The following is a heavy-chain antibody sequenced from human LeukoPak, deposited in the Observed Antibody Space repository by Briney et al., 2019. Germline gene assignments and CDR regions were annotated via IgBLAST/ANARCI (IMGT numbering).Heavy chain of an antibody. Sequence: SETLSLTCTVSGDSVNSATFYWAWIRQSPGKGLELIGYTYNRGNTYYNPSLNSRVTISVDTSKNQFSLKLRSVTAADSAVHYCARDFWAATGAFEIWGQGASVTVSS. V-gene: IGHV4-61*01. CDR3: ARDFWAATGAFEI. CDR1: GDSVNSATFY. D-gene: IGHD3/OR15-3a*01. CDR2: TYNRGNT. J-gene: IGHJ3*02.